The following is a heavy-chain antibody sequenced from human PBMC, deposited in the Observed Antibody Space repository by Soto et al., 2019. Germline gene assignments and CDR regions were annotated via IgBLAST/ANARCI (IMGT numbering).Heavy chain of an antibody. CDR2: ISYDGSNK. J-gene: IGHJ6*02. CDR1: GFTFSSYG. D-gene: IGHD6-13*01. CDR3: AKGGSIAAAIYYYYGMDV. V-gene: IGHV3-30*18. Sequence: GGSLRLSCAASGFTFSSYGMHWVRQAPGKGLEWVAVISYDGSNKYYADSVKGRFTISRDNSKNTLYLQMNSLRAEDTAVYYCAKGGSIAAAIYYYYGMDVWGQGTTVTVSS.